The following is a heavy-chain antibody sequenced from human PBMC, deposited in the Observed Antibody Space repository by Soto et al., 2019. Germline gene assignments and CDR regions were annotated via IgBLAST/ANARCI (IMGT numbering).Heavy chain of an antibody. D-gene: IGHD3-10*01. Sequence: EVQLVESGGGLVQPGGSLRLSCAASGFTVSSNYMSWVRQAPGKGLEWVSVIYSGGSTYYADSVKGRFTISRDNSKNKLYRQMNSLRAEDTAVYYCARSWVRGVRYYCYMDVWGKGTTVTVSS. CDR3: ARSWVRGVRYYCYMDV. V-gene: IGHV3-66*01. CDR2: IYSGGST. CDR1: GFTVSSNY. J-gene: IGHJ6*03.